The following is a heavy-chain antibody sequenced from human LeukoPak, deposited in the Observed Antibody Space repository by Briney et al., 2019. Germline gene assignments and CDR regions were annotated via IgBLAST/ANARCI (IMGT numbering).Heavy chain of an antibody. CDR2: MSASGGT. CDR3: ARARQPDRGLDY. V-gene: IGHV4-4*07. Sequence: SETLSLTCTVSGGSISSHYWSWIRQPAGKGLEWIGRMSASGGTNYNPSPKSRVTMSVDTSQNQFSLNLTSVTAADTALYYCARARQPDRGLDYWGQGTVVTVSS. CDR1: GGSISSHY. J-gene: IGHJ4*02.